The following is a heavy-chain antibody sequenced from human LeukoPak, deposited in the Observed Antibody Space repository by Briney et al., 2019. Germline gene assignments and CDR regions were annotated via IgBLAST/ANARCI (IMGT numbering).Heavy chain of an antibody. V-gene: IGHV3-7*01. Sequence: GGSLRLSCAASGFTFSRHWMSWARQAPGKGLEWVANIKQDGSEKYYVDSVKGRFTISRDNAKNSLYLQMNSLRAEDTAVYYCARDQFFVVVPAAGSFDYWGQGTLVTVSS. J-gene: IGHJ4*02. CDR3: ARDQFFVVVPAAGSFDY. CDR1: GFTFSRHW. D-gene: IGHD2-2*01. CDR2: IKQDGSEK.